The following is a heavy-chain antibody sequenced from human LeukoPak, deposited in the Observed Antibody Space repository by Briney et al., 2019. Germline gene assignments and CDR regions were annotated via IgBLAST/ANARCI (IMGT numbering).Heavy chain of an antibody. CDR3: ARSDYGGNGHDASDI. Sequence: SETLSLTCTVSGGSISSYYWSWIRQPPGKGLEWIGYIYTSGSTNYNPSLKSRVTISVDTSKNQFSLKLSSVTAADTAVYYCARSDYGGNGHDASDIWGQGTMVTVSS. CDR1: GGSISSYY. D-gene: IGHD4-23*01. J-gene: IGHJ3*02. CDR2: IYTSGST. V-gene: IGHV4-4*09.